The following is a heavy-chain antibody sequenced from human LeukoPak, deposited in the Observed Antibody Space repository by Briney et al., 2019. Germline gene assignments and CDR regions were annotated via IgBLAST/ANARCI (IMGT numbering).Heavy chain of an antibody. J-gene: IGHJ4*02. D-gene: IGHD3-9*01. CDR3: ARVRDILTGFTFDY. V-gene: IGHV4-30-2*01. Sequence: SETLSLICAVSGGSISSGGYSWSWIRQLPGKGLEWIGYIYHSGSTYYNPSLKSRVTISVDRSKNQFSLKLSSVTAADTAVYYCARVRDILTGFTFDYWGQGTLVTVSS. CDR2: IYHSGST. CDR1: GGSISSGGYS.